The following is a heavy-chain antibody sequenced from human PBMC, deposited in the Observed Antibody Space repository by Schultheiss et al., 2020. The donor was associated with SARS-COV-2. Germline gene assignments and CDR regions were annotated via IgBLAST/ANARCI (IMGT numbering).Heavy chain of an antibody. D-gene: IGHD3/OR15-3a*01. CDR2: INHSGST. V-gene: IGHV4-34*01. CDR3: AKESVFGLAIFGYNYFDP. Sequence: SETLSLTCAVYGGSFSGYYWSWIRQPPGKGLEWIGEINHSGSTNYNPSLKSRVTISVDTSKNQFSLKLSSVTAADTALYFCAKESVFGLAIFGYNYFDPWGQGTLVTVSS. J-gene: IGHJ5*02. CDR1: GGSFSGYY.